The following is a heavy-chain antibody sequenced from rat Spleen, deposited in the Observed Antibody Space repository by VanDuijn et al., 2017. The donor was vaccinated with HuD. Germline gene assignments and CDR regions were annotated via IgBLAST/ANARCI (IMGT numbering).Heavy chain of an antibody. CDR3: ARRHFGYTDYFDY. CDR1: GFTFSNYD. Sequence: EVQVVESGGGIVQPGRSMKLSCAASGFTFSNYDMVWVRQAPTKGLKWVASISYDGSTPYYRDSVKGRFTSSRDNAKSTLYLQMDSLRSEDTATYYCARRHFGYTDYFDYWGQGVMVTVSS. CDR2: ISYDGSTP. J-gene: IGHJ2*01. D-gene: IGHD1-4*01. V-gene: IGHV5-7*01.